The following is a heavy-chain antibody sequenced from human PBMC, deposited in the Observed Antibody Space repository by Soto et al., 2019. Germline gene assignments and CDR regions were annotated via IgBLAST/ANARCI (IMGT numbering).Heavy chain of an antibody. Sequence: QVQLVESGGGVVQPGRSLRLSCAASGFTFSSYGMRWVRQAPGKGLEWVAVIWYDGSNKYYADSVKGRFTISRDNSKNTLYLQMNSLRAEDTAVYYCARSPPSGYSSGWYDYWGQGTLVTVSS. V-gene: IGHV3-33*01. J-gene: IGHJ4*02. CDR1: GFTFSSYG. CDR3: ARSPPSGYSSGWYDY. CDR2: IWYDGSNK. D-gene: IGHD6-19*01.